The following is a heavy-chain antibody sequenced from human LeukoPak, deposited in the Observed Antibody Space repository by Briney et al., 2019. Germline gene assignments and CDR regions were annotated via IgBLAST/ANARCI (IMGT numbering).Heavy chain of an antibody. CDR3: ARVSISLFGVVTAHFDS. CDR2: INLSGGT. CDR1: GGSFSGSY. V-gene: IGHV4-34*01. J-gene: IGHJ4*02. Sequence: SETLSLTCGVSGGSFSGSYWGWIRQPPGKGLEWIGEINLSGGTNYNSSLTSRVTISLDTSKNQFSLNLRSVTTADTAVYYCARVSISLFGVVTAHFDSWGQGTLVAVSS. D-gene: IGHD3-3*01.